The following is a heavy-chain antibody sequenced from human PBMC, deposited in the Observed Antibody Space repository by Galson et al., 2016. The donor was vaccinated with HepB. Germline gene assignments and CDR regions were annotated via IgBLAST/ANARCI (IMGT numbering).Heavy chain of an antibody. D-gene: IGHD2-2*01. J-gene: IGHJ4*02. CDR2: IDPSDSYT. Sequence: QSGAEVKKPGESLRISCTGSGYTFTIYYIAWVRQMPGKGLEWLGRIDPSDSYTNYSPTFQGQVTISADKPITTAYLQWNTLRASDTAMYYCAAQGGTSFDYWGQGTLVTVSS. V-gene: IGHV5-10-1*04. CDR3: AAQGGTSFDY. CDR1: GYTFTIYY.